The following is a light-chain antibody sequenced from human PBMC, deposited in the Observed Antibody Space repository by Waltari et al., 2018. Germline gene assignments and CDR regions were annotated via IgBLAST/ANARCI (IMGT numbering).Light chain of an antibody. CDR1: QSINNY. CDR2: AAS. J-gene: IGKJ5*01. CDR3: QQTYSVPIT. Sequence: DIQMTQSPSSLSAPVGDRVAITCRASQSINNYLNWYQHEPGKAPKLLIYAASNLQSGVPSRFSGSGSGTEFSLTISRLQPEDFATYYCQQTYSVPITFGQGARLEIK. V-gene: IGKV1-39*01.